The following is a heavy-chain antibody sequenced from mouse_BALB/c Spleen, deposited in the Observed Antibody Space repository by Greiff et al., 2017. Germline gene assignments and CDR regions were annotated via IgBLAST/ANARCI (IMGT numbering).Heavy chain of an antibody. D-gene: IGHD2-14*01. CDR1: GFTFSSYA. J-gene: IGHJ4*01. V-gene: IGHV5-6-5*01. Sequence: EVQLVESGGGLVKPGGSLKLSCAASGFTFSSYAMSWVRQTPEKRLEWVASISSGGSTYYPDSVKGRFTISRDNARNILYLQMSSLRSEDTAMYYCARREVRQDYYAMDYWGQGTSVTVSS. CDR3: ARREVRQDYYAMDY. CDR2: ISSGGST.